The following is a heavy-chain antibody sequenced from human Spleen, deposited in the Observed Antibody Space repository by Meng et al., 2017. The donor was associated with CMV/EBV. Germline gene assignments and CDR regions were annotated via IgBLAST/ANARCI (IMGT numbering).Heavy chain of an antibody. CDR2: IRYGGSYK. Sequence: GFIFSSYGMHWVRQAPGKGLEWVAFIRYGGSYKYYADSVKGRFTISRDNSKNTLYLQMNSLRAEDTAVYYCAKDPTMWFGELGDAFDIWGQGTMVTVSS. CDR3: AKDPTMWFGELGDAFDI. D-gene: IGHD3-10*01. V-gene: IGHV3-30*02. J-gene: IGHJ3*02. CDR1: GFIFSSYG.